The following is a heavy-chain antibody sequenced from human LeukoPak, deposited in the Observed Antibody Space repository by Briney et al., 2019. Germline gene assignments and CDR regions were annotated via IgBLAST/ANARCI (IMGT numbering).Heavy chain of an antibody. CDR3: ARDWRQWVVKRDAFDI. J-gene: IGHJ3*02. Sequence: GAAVKVSCKASGYTFTGYYMHWVRQAPAHRLEWMGWINPNSGGTNYAQKFQGRVTMTRDTSISTAYMELSRLRSDDTGVYYCARDWRQWVVKRDAFDIWGQGTMVTVSS. CDR1: GYTFTGYY. CDR2: INPNSGGT. D-gene: IGHD6-19*01. V-gene: IGHV1-2*02.